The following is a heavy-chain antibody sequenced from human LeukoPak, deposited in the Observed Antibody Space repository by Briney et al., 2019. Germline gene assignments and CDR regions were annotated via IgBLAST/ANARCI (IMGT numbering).Heavy chain of an antibody. J-gene: IGHJ4*02. V-gene: IGHV3-48*01. D-gene: IGHD5-12*01. CDR3: ATYSGYDRIFDH. CDR1: GFTFSTYG. Sequence: GGSLGLSCAASGFTFSTYGMNWVRQAPGKGLEWVSYISGSSSAIYYTDSVKGRFTISRDNAEKSVYLQMNGLRAEDTAVYYCATYSGYDRIFDHWGQGTLVTVSS. CDR2: ISGSSSAI.